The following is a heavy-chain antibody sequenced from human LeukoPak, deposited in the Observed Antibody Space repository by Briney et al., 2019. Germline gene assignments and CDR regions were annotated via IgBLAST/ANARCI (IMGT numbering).Heavy chain of an antibody. CDR1: GLTFSSYA. CDR3: ASLRAAATGYYFDY. D-gene: IGHD6-13*01. Sequence: GGSLRPSCAASGLTFSSYAMSWVRQAPGKGLEWVSSLSVSGGSTYYAGSVKGRFIISRDNSKNTVYLQMNSLSAEDSAIYFCASLRAAATGYYFDYWGRGTLVTVSS. V-gene: IGHV3-23*01. CDR2: LSVSGGST. J-gene: IGHJ4*02.